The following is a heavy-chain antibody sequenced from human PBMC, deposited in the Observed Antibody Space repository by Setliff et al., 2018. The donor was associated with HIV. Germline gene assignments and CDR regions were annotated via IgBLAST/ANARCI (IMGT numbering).Heavy chain of an antibody. J-gene: IGHJ3*02. CDR1: GFTFSSYW. CDR2: INSDGSST. Sequence: GGSLRLSCAASGFTFSSYWMHWVRQAPGKGLVWVSRINSDGSSTSNADSVKGRFTISRDNSKNTLYLQMNSLRAEDTAVYYCAKGTGGGGSPDAFDIWGQGTMVTVSS. CDR3: AKGTGGGGSPDAFDI. D-gene: IGHD3-16*01. V-gene: IGHV3-74*01.